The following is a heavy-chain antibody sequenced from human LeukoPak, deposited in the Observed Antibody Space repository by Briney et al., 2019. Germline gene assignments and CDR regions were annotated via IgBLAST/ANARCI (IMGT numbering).Heavy chain of an antibody. CDR1: GGTFSSYA. Sequence: TSVKVSCEASGGTFSSYAISWVRQAPGQGLEWMGGIIPIFGTANYAQKFQGRVTITADESTSTAYMELSSLRSEDTAVYYCARDGGEGYDSSGFDYWGQGTLVTVSS. CDR3: ARDGGEGYDSSGFDY. J-gene: IGHJ4*02. D-gene: IGHD3-22*01. CDR2: IIPIFGTA. V-gene: IGHV1-69*13.